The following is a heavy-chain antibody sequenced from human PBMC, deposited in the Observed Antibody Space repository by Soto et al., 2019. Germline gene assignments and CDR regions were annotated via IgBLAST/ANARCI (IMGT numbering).Heavy chain of an antibody. CDR3: ARDLGYDILAGPDAFDF. V-gene: IGHV1-2*04. D-gene: IGHD3-9*01. CDR1: GYTLTGYY. Sequence: EASVKGSCXASGYTLTGYYMHWVRQAPGQGLEWMGWINPNSGGTNYAQKFQGWVTMTRDTSISTAYMELSRLRSDDTAVYYCARDLGYDILAGPDAFDFLGQGTMVTVSS. CDR2: INPNSGGT. J-gene: IGHJ3*01.